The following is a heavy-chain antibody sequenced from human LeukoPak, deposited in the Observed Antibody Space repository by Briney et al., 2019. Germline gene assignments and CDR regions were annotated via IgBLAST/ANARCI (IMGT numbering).Heavy chain of an antibody. CDR3: ARIHRYCSGGACYVLDN. J-gene: IGHJ4*02. CDR1: GGSISSYY. Sequence: SETLSLTCTVSGGSISSYYWSWIRQPPGKGLEWIAYIYYSGSTNYSPSLKSRITISVDTSRNQFSLQLSSVTAADTAVYYCARIHRYCSGGACYVLDNWGQGTLVAVSS. CDR2: IYYSGST. D-gene: IGHD2-15*01. V-gene: IGHV4-59*13.